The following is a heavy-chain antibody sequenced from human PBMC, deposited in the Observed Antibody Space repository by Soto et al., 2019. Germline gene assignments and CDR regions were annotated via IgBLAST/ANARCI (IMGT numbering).Heavy chain of an antibody. V-gene: IGHV1-2*04. Sequence: GASVKVSCKASGYTFTGYYMHWVRQAPGQGLEWMGWINPNSGGTNYAQKFQGWVTMTRDTSISTAYMELSRLRSDDTAVYYCARDIAAPGYYYYGMDVWGQGTTVTVSS. CDR1: GYTFTGYY. CDR2: INPNSGGT. D-gene: IGHD6-13*01. CDR3: ARDIAAPGYYYYGMDV. J-gene: IGHJ6*02.